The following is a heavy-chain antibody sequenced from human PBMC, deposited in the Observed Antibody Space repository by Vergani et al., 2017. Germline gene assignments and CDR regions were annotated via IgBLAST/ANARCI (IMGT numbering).Heavy chain of an antibody. Sequence: QVQLQESGPGLVKPSETLSLTCTVSGGSISSYYWSWIRQPPGKGLEWIGYIYYSGSTNYNPSLKSRVTISVDTSKNQFSLKLSSVTAADTAVYYCARDGGFRVRDAFDIWGQGTMVTVSS. D-gene: IGHD4/OR15-4a*01. CDR1: GGSISSYY. CDR3: ARDGGFRVRDAFDI. CDR2: IYYSGST. J-gene: IGHJ3*02. V-gene: IGHV4-59*01.